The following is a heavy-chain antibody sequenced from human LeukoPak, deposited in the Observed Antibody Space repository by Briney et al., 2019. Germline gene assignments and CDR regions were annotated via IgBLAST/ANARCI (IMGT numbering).Heavy chain of an antibody. Sequence: GGSLRLSCAASGFTFSSYGMHWVRQAPGKGLEWVAVISYDGSNKYYADSVKGRFTISRDNSKNTLYLQMNSLRAEDTAVYYCAKDPTPFYYYDSSGSHWFDPWGQGTLVTVSS. D-gene: IGHD3-22*01. CDR2: ISYDGSNK. CDR3: AKDPTPFYYYDSSGSHWFDP. CDR1: GFTFSSYG. J-gene: IGHJ5*02. V-gene: IGHV3-30*18.